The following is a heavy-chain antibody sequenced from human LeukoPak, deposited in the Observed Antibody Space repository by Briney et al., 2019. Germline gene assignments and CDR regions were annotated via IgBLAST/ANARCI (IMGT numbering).Heavy chain of an antibody. CDR2: INDSGSA. D-gene: IGHD6-19*01. CDR3: ARGPHQQWPPMQY. CDR1: GGSFSGYY. J-gene: IGHJ4*02. Sequence: SETLSLTCAVFGGSFSGYYWNWIRQSPGKGLDWIGEINDSGSALYNPSLKNRVTISVDMSKNHFSVNLTSVTAADTGVYYCARGPHQQWPPMQYWGQGSLVTVSS. V-gene: IGHV4-34*01.